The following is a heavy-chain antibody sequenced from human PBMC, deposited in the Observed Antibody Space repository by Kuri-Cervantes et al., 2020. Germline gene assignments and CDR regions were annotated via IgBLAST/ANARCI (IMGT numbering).Heavy chain of an antibody. Sequence: GSLRLSCAVYGGSFSGYYWSWIRQPPGKGLEWIGYIYYSGSTNYNPSLKSRVTISVDTSKNQFSLKLSSVTAADTAVYYCARDKTYSSGRRSHFDYWGQGTLVTVSS. D-gene: IGHD6-19*01. CDR1: GGSFSGYY. J-gene: IGHJ4*02. CDR2: IYYSGST. CDR3: ARDKTYSSGRRSHFDY. V-gene: IGHV4-59*01.